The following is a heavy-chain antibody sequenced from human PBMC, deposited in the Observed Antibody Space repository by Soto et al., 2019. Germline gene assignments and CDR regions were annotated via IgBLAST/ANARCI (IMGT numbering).Heavy chain of an antibody. Sequence: GGSLRLSCAASGFTFSDYAMSWVRQAPGKGLEWVSVINSDGATYYADSVQGRFSISRDNSKSTLCLQMNSLSVEDTAIYYCASRPRGSVAGTLDSWGQGSLVTVSS. CDR3: ASRPRGSVAGTLDS. V-gene: IGHV3-23*01. D-gene: IGHD6-19*01. J-gene: IGHJ5*01. CDR1: GFTFSDYA. CDR2: INSDGAT.